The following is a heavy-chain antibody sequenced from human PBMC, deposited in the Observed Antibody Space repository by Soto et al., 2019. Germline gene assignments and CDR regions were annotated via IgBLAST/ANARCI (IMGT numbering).Heavy chain of an antibody. CDR2: ISDSGAVI. V-gene: IGHV3-23*01. J-gene: IGHJ4*02. D-gene: IGHD4-17*01. CDR3: ARAGGTTVTGLWHFDS. Sequence: EVQLLESGGGLVQPGGSLRLSCTASGFTFRNYAMIWVRQAPGKGLQWVSGISDSGAVIFHADSVRGRFTISRDNSKKTLYLEMNSLRAEDTAVYYCARAGGTTVTGLWHFDSWGQGTLVTVSS. CDR1: GFTFRNYA.